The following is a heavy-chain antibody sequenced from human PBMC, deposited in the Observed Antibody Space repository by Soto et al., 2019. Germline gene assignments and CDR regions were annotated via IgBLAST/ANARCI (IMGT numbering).Heavy chain of an antibody. J-gene: IGHJ6*03. CDR2: INSDGSST. D-gene: IGHD3-3*01. CDR3: ARDWSGPGNSAYYYYNMDV. V-gene: IGHV3-74*01. Sequence: EVQLVESGGGLVQPGGSLGLSCAASGFIFSNSWMHWVRQAPGKGLVWVSRINSDGSSTDYADSVKGRFTISRDNAKNTLYLQMNSLRAEDTALYYCARDWSGPGNSAYYYYNMDVWGKGTTVTVSS. CDR1: GFIFSNSW.